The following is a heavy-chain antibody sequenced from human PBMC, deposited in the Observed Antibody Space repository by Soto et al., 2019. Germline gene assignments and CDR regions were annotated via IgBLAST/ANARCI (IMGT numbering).Heavy chain of an antibody. J-gene: IGHJ6*02. Sequence: QVQLVQSGAEVNKPGSSVKVSCKASGGTFSSYAISWVRQAPGQGLEWMGGIIPIFGTANYAQKFQGRVTITADESTSTAYMELSSLRSEDTAVYYCARGKTTVTTWGYYYYYYGMDVWGQGTTVTVSS. CDR1: GGTFSSYA. CDR2: IIPIFGTA. V-gene: IGHV1-69*12. D-gene: IGHD4-17*01. CDR3: ARGKTTVTTWGYYYYYYGMDV.